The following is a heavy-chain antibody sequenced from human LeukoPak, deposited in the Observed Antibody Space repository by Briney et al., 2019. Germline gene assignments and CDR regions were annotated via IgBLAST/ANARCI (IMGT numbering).Heavy chain of an antibody. CDR3: ARDIELSC. CDR1: GFXFSDSA. J-gene: IGHJ4*02. D-gene: IGHD1-26*01. V-gene: IGHV3-23*01. CDR2: ISASGGNS. Sequence: GGSLRLSCEASGFXFSDSAISWVRQASGRGLEWVSLISASGGNSYYADSVKGRFTVPRDSSKNTLHLQMNSLRAEDTAVYYCARDIELSCWGQGTLVTVSS.